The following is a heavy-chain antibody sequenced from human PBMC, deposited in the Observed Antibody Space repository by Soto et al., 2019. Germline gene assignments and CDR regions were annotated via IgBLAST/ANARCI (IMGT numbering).Heavy chain of an antibody. CDR3: ARAGSGFDY. J-gene: IGHJ4*02. Sequence: GGSLRLSCAASGFTFSSYSMNWVRQAPGKRLEWVSYISSSSSTIYYADSVKGRFTISRDNAKNSLYLQMNSLRAEDTAVYYCARAGSGFDYWGQGTLVTVSS. V-gene: IGHV3-48*01. CDR2: ISSSSSTI. CDR1: GFTFSSYS. D-gene: IGHD3-3*01.